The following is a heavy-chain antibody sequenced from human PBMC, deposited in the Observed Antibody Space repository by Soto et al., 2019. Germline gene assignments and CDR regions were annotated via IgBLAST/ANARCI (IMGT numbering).Heavy chain of an antibody. J-gene: IGHJ4*02. CDR1: EFTFSNFA. V-gene: IGHV3-23*01. CDR2: ISGSGDNT. D-gene: IGHD3-3*01. CDR3: AKGNRITIFGVIISDY. Sequence: GGSLRLSCAASEFTFSNFAMSWVRQAPGKGLEWVSGISGSGDNTYYADSVKGRFTISRDNSKNTLDLQMNSLRAEETAVYYCAKGNRITIFGVIISDYWGQGTLVTVSS.